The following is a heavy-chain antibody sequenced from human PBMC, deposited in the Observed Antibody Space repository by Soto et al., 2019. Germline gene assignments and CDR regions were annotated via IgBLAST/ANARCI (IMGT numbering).Heavy chain of an antibody. J-gene: IGHJ4*02. CDR2: IKQDGSEK. D-gene: IGHD6-6*01. V-gene: IGHV3-7*03. CDR3: ARSHPQPDEYSSSGY. Sequence: GGSLRLSCAASGFTFSSYWMSWVRQAPGKGLEWVTNIKQDGSEKYYVDSVKGRFTISRDNAKNSLYLQMNSLRAEDTAVYYCARSHPQPDEYSSSGYWGQGTLVTVSS. CDR1: GFTFSSYW.